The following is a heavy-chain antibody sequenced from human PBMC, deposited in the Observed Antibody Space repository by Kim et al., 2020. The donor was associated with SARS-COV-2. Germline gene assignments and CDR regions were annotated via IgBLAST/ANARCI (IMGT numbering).Heavy chain of an antibody. CDR3: ARLPRERNYGSGSYYAPRDY. J-gene: IGHJ4*02. CDR1: GYSFTSYW. Sequence: GESLKISCKGSGYSFTSYWISWVRQMPGKGLEWMGRIDPSDSYTNYSPSFQGHVTISADKSISTAYLQWSSLKASDTAMYYCARLPRERNYGSGSYYAPRDYWGQGTLVTVSS. D-gene: IGHD3-10*01. CDR2: IDPSDSYT. V-gene: IGHV5-10-1*01.